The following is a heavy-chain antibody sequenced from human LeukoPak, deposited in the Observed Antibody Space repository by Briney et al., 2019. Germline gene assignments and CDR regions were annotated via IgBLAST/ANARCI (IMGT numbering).Heavy chain of an antibody. CDR1: GGSISSGSYY. J-gene: IGHJ5*02. Sequence: SETLSLTCTVSGGSISSGSYYWSWIRQPAGKGLEWIGRIYTSGSTNYNPSLKSRVTISVDTSKDQFSLKLSSVTAADTAVYYCAAQQVGATLSRWFDPWGQGTLVTVSS. V-gene: IGHV4-61*02. CDR2: IYTSGST. D-gene: IGHD1-26*01. CDR3: AAQQVGATLSRWFDP.